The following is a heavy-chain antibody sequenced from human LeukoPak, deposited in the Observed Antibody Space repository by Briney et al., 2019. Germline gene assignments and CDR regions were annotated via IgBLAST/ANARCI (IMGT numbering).Heavy chain of an antibody. D-gene: IGHD6-6*01. CDR3: AKGPGYSSSSHAFDI. J-gene: IGHJ3*02. CDR1: VFTFSSYA. CDR2: ISGSECST. V-gene: IGHV3-23*01. Sequence: PGGPLRLSCAASVFTFSSYAMSWVRQAPGKGLECVSAISGSECSTYYADSVKGRFTISRDNYKNTLYLHMNSLRAEDTAVYYCAKGPGYSSSSHAFDIWGQGTMVTVSS.